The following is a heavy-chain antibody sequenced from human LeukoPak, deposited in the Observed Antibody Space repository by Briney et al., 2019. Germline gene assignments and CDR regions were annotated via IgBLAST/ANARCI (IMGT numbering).Heavy chain of an antibody. D-gene: IGHD3-22*01. V-gene: IGHV1-18*01. J-gene: IGHJ4*02. CDR2: ISSYNGKT. CDR3: ARDGIFHSGFHDV. CDR1: GYTFSNYG. Sequence: ASVKVSCKASGYTFSNYGISWVRQAPGPGLEWMGWISSYNGKTNYAQKFQDGVTMTTHTSTTTVDMELRNLRSDDTAVYYCARDGIFHSGFHDVWGEGTLVIVSS.